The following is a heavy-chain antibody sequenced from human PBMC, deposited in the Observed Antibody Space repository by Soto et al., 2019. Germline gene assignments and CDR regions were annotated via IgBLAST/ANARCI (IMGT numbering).Heavy chain of an antibody. J-gene: IGHJ5*02. CDR3: ARGPRDGDDYRHYNWFDP. Sequence: QVQLVQSGAEVKNPGASVKVSCKASGYTCTNYDINWVRQATGQGLEWMGWMNPNHGETGYAQKFQGRVTMTRDTSLTTAYMELTSLRSEDAAVYFCARGPRDGDDYRHYNWFDPWGQGTLVTVSS. CDR2: MNPNHGET. CDR1: GYTCTNYD. V-gene: IGHV1-8*02. D-gene: IGHD4-4*01.